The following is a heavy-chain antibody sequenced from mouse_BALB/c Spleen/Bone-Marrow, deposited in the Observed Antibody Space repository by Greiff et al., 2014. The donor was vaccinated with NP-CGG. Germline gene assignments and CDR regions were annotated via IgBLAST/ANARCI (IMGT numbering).Heavy chain of an antibody. D-gene: IGHD2-14*01. Sequence: VQVVESGPELVRPGVSVKISCKGSGYTFTDYAMHWVKQSHAKSLEWIGVISTYSGNTNYNQKFKGKATMTVDKSSSTAYMELARLTSEDPAIYYCARGNRYDGAWFAYWGQGTLVTVSA. V-gene: IGHV1-67*01. CDR1: GYTFTDYA. J-gene: IGHJ3*01. CDR2: ISTYSGNT. CDR3: ARGNRYDGAWFAY.